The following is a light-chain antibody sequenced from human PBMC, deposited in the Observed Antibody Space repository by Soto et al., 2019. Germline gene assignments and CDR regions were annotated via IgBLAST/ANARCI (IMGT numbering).Light chain of an antibody. V-gene: IGKV1-5*03. CDR1: ESISSW. CDR3: QHYNSYSEA. Sequence: DIQLTESPSFQSASVGDRVTITCRASESISSWLAWYQQKPGKAPKLLIYKASTLKSGVPSRFSGSGSGTEFTLTISSLQPDDFATYYCQHYNSYSEAFGQGTKVDIK. J-gene: IGKJ1*01. CDR2: KAS.